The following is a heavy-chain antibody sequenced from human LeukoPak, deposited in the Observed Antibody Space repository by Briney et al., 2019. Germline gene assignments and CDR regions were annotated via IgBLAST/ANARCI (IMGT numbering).Heavy chain of an antibody. CDR3: VKGTMLDY. CDR1: GFTFHSYA. V-gene: IGHV3-30*02. Sequence: GGSLRLSCTASGFTFHSYAMHWVRQAPGKGLEWVALVQFDGNKKYYAESVEGRFIISRDNSKDTVYLQMSNLRSEGTALYYCVKGTMLDYWGQGSLVTVSS. J-gene: IGHJ4*02. CDR2: VQFDGNKK.